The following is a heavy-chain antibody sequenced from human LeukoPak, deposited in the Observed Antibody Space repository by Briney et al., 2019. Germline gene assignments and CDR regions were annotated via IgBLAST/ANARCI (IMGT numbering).Heavy chain of an antibody. J-gene: IGHJ4*02. CDR2: INSDGSST. CDR1: GFTFGDYA. CDR3: ARETTGIAVAVDY. V-gene: IGHV3-74*01. D-gene: IGHD6-19*01. Sequence: GGSLRLSCAASGFTFGDYAMHWVRQAPGKGLVWVSRINSDGSSTSYADSVKGRFTISRDNAKNTLYLQMNSLRAEDTAVYYCARETTGIAVAVDYWGQGTLVTVSS.